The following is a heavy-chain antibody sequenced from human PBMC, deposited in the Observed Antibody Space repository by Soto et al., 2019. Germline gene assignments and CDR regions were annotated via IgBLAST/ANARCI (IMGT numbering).Heavy chain of an antibody. D-gene: IGHD4-17*01. CDR1: VFTFSTYA. CDR3: AHPRGYGVFDAYDI. J-gene: IGHJ3*02. V-gene: IGHV3-23*01. Sequence: GWSLRLSCVASVFTFSTYAMSWVRQAPGKGLEWVSALTPSGGETYYADSVKGRFTISRDNSMNALYLQMTSLRIEDTAVYYCAHPRGYGVFDAYDIWGQGTMVTVSS. CDR2: LTPSGGET.